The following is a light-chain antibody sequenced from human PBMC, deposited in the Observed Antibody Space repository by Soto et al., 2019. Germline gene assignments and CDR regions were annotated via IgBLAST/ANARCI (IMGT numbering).Light chain of an antibody. V-gene: IGKV3-11*01. Sequence: EIVLTQSPATLSLSPGERATLSCRASQTVTTFFAWYQQKPGQAPRLLIYDASNRATGIPARFSGSGSGTDLTLTISSLQPDDFAVYSCQQRSNWPYTFGQGTKLEIK. CDR2: DAS. J-gene: IGKJ2*01. CDR1: QTVTTF. CDR3: QQRSNWPYT.